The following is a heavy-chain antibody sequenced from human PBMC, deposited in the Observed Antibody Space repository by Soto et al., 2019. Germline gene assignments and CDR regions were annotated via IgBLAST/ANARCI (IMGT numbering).Heavy chain of an antibody. V-gene: IGHV3-23*01. CDR2: ISGSGGST. Sequence: EVQLLESGGGLVQLGGSLRLSCAASGFTFSSYAMRWVRQAPGKGLEWVSAISGSGGSTYYADSVKGRFTISRDNSKNTLYLQMNSLRAEDTAVYYCARRGSGSDYDYWGQGTLVTVSS. CDR1: GFTFSSYA. J-gene: IGHJ4*02. CDR3: ARRGSGSDYDY. D-gene: IGHD1-26*01.